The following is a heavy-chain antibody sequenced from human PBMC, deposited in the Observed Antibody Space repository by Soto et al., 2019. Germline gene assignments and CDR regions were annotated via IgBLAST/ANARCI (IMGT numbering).Heavy chain of an antibody. Sequence: QVQLVESGGGVVQPGRSLRLSCAASGFTFSSYGMHWVRQAPGKGLEWVAVIWYDGSKKYYADSVKGRFTISRDNSKNTLYLKMNGRRAENPAVFYCARDLKARLLLLSKTATYYSGRAVGAQGPTVP. CDR1: GFTFSSYG. CDR3: ARDLKARLLLLSKTATYYSGRAV. D-gene: IGHD2-21*01. CDR2: IWYDGSKK. J-gene: IGHJ6*02. V-gene: IGHV3-33*01.